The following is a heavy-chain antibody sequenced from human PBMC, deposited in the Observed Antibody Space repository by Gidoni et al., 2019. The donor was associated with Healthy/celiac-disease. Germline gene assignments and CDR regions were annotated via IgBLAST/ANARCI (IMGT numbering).Heavy chain of an antibody. CDR3: AIDSVNQIPTWDWNDGGSRFDP. J-gene: IGHJ5*02. D-gene: IGHD1-1*01. CDR2: ISFDGSNK. Sequence: QVQLVESGGGVVQPGRSLRLSCAASGFTFSTYAMNWVRQAPGKGLEWVAVISFDGSNKYYADSVKCRFTISRDNSQNTLYLQMNSLRAEDTAIYYCAIDSVNQIPTWDWNDGGSRFDPWGQGTLVTVSS. CDR1: GFTFSTYA. V-gene: IGHV3-30-3*01.